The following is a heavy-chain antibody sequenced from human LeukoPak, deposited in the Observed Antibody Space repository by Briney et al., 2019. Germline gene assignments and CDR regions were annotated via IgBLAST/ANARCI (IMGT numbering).Heavy chain of an antibody. CDR1: GYTFTSYA. CDR3: ARGRPAYDFWSGYYALYYYYGMDV. D-gene: IGHD3-3*01. J-gene: IGHJ6*02. CDR2: INTNTGNP. Sequence: GASVKVSCKASGYTFTSYAMNWVRQAPGQGLEWMGWINTNTGNPTYAQGFTGRFVFSLDTSVSTAYLQISSLKAEDTAVYYCARGRPAYDFWSGYYALYYYYGMDVWGQGTTVTVSS. V-gene: IGHV7-4-1*02.